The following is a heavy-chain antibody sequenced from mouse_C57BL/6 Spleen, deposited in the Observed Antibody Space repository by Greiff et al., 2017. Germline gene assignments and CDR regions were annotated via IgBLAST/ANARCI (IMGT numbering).Heavy chain of an antibody. J-gene: IGHJ4*01. V-gene: IGHV5-17*01. Sequence: DVMLVESGGGLVKPGGSLKLSCAASGFTFSDYGMHWVRQAPEKGLEWVAYISSGSSTIYYADTVKGRFTISRDNAKNTLFLQMTSLRSEDTAMYYCARPDDYGAMDYWGQGTSVTVSS. CDR1: GFTFSDYG. D-gene: IGHD2-4*01. CDR3: ARPDDYGAMDY. CDR2: ISSGSSTI.